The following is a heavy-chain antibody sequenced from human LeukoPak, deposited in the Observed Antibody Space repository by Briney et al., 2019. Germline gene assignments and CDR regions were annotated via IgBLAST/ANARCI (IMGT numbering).Heavy chain of an antibody. CDR2: IIPIFGTA. CDR1: GGTFSSYA. CDR3: ASAGCGDPYYFDY. D-gene: IGHD4-17*01. Sequence: GASVKVSCKASGGTFSSYAISWVRQAPGQGLEWTGRIIPIFGTANYAQKFQGRVTITTDESTSTAYMELSSLRSEDTAVYYCASAGCGDPYYFDYWGQGTLVTVSS. J-gene: IGHJ4*02. V-gene: IGHV1-69*05.